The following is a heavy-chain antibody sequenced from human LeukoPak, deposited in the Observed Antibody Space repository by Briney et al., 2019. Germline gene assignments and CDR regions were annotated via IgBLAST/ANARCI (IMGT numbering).Heavy chain of an antibody. CDR2: ISWNSGSI. CDR3: AKDVAETMVRGAIAHWQYGMDV. V-gene: IGHV3-9*01. Sequence: GRSLRLSCAASGFTFDDYAMHWVRQAPGKGLEWVSGISWNSGSIGYADSVKGRFTISRDNAKNSLYLQMNSQRAEDTALYYCAKDVAETMVRGAIAHWQYGMDVWGQGTTVTVSS. J-gene: IGHJ6*02. D-gene: IGHD3-10*01. CDR1: GFTFDDYA.